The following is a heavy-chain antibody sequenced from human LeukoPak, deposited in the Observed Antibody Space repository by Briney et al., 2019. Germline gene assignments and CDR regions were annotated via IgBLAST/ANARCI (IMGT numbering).Heavy chain of an antibody. Sequence: GGSLRLSCAASGFNVSSNYMSWVRQAPGKGLEWVSVIYSGGSTYYAASVKGRFTISRDNSKNTLYLQMNSLRAEDTAVYYCAKGAKRVVGATTHWIDPWGQGTLVTVSS. CDR2: IYSGGST. J-gene: IGHJ5*02. V-gene: IGHV3-66*01. D-gene: IGHD1-26*01. CDR3: AKGAKRVVGATTHWIDP. CDR1: GFNVSSNY.